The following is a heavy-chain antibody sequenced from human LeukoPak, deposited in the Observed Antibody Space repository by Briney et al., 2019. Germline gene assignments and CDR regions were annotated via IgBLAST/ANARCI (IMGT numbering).Heavy chain of an antibody. CDR3: ARVELIVALPTSFDP. J-gene: IGHJ5*02. CDR2: IYHSGST. D-gene: IGHD5-12*01. CDR1: GGSISSSKW. V-gene: IGHV4-4*02. Sequence: PSETLSLTCAVSGGSISSSKWCSWVRQPPGKGLEWIGEIYHSGSTNYNPSLKSRVTISVDKSKNQFSLKLSSVTAADTAVYYCARVELIVALPTSFDPWGQGTLVTVSS.